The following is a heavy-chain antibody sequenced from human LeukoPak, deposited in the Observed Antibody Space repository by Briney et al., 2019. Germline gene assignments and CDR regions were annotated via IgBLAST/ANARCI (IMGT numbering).Heavy chain of an antibody. J-gene: IGHJ6*02. Sequence: GGSLRLSCTASGFTFSNYAMTWVGQAPGKGLEWVSSISGTGGSTYSADSVKGRFTISRDNSKNTLYLQMKNLRVEHTAVYYCAKGLHGGVGYGVDVWGQGTTVSVSS. V-gene: IGHV3-23*01. CDR2: ISGTGGST. D-gene: IGHD3-16*01. CDR1: GFTFSNYA. CDR3: AKGLHGGVGYGVDV.